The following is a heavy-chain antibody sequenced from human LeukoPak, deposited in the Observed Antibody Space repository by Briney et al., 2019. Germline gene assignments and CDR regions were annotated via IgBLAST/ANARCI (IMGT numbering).Heavy chain of an antibody. CDR3: ARARYYYDSSGNRHDI. V-gene: IGHV4-39*07. CDR2: IYYSGST. D-gene: IGHD3-22*01. CDR1: GGSISSSSYY. J-gene: IGHJ3*02. Sequence: PSETLSLTCTVSGGSISSSSYYWGWIRQPPGKGLEWIGSIYYSGSTNYNPSLKSRVTISVDTSKNQLSLKLSSVTAADTAVYYCARARYYYDSSGNRHDIWGQGTMVTVSS.